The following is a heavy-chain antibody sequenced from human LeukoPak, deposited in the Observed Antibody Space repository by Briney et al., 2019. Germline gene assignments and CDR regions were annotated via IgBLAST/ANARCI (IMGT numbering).Heavy chain of an antibody. CDR1: GYTLTELS. J-gene: IGHJ6*02. V-gene: IGHV1-24*01. CDR3: ASPDFWSGLRSYYYYYGMDV. D-gene: IGHD3-3*01. Sequence: GASVKVSCKVSGYTLTELSMHWVRQAPGKGLEWMGGFDPEDGETIYAQKFQGRVTITADESTSTAYMELSSLRSEDTAVYYCASPDFWSGLRSYYYYYGMDVWGQGTTVTVS. CDR2: FDPEDGET.